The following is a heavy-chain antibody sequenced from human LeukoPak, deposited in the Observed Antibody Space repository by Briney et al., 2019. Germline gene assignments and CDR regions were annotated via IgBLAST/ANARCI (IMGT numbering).Heavy chain of an antibody. CDR3: ARVGLYSSSSVPGDY. J-gene: IGHJ4*02. D-gene: IGHD6-6*01. Sequence: ASETLSLTCTVSGYSISSGYYWGWIRPPPGKGLEWIGSIYHSGSTYYNPSLKSRVTISVDTSKNQFSLKLSSVTAADTAVYYCARVGLYSSSSVPGDYWGQGTLVTVSS. CDR1: GYSISSGYY. V-gene: IGHV4-38-2*02. CDR2: IYHSGST.